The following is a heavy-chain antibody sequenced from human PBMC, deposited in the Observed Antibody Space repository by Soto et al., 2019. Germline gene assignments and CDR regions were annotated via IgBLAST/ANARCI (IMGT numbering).Heavy chain of an antibody. CDR2: ISYDGSNK. V-gene: IGHV3-30*18. J-gene: IGHJ4*02. Sequence: QVQLVESGGAVVQPGKSLRLSCAASGFTFNTYGMYWVSQAPGKGLEWVAAISYDGSNKYHADSVKGRFTISRDNSKNTLYLQMNSLRVEDTAVYYCAKDIVRYTYGACDYWGQGALVTVSS. CDR3: AKDIVRYTYGACDY. D-gene: IGHD5-18*01. CDR1: GFTFNTYG.